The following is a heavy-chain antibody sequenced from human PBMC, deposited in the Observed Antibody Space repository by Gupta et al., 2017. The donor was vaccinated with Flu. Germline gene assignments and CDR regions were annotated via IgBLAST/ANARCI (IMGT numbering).Heavy chain of an antibody. V-gene: IGHV3-30*18. CDR1: GFTFSSYG. Sequence: QVQLVESGGGVVQPGRSLRLSCAASGFTFSSYGMHWVRQAPGKGLEWVAVISYDGSNKYYADSVKGRFTISRDNSKNTLYLQMNSLRAEDTAVYYCAKEQHSSSRRGAGLDYWGQGTLVTVSS. J-gene: IGHJ4*02. D-gene: IGHD6-13*01. CDR2: ISYDGSNK. CDR3: AKEQHSSSRRGAGLDY.